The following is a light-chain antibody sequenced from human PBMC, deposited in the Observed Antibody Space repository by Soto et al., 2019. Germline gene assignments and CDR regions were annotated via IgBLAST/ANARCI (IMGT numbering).Light chain of an antibody. J-gene: IGLJ1*01. CDR3: SSYTSSSTYV. V-gene: IGLV2-14*01. CDR2: EVN. CDR1: SSDVGAYDY. Sequence: QSALAQPPSLSGSPGQSITISFTGTSSDVGAYDYVSWYQQHPGKGPKLMISEVNNRPSGVSNRFSGSKSGNTASLTISGLQAEDEADYYCSSYTSSSTYVFGTGTKVTVL.